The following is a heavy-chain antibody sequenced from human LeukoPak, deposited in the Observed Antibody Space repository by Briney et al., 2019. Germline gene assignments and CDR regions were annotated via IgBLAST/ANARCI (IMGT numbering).Heavy chain of an antibody. J-gene: IGHJ2*01. CDR3: TRMRGYTYGYWYLDL. V-gene: IGHV1-8*01. D-gene: IGHD5-18*01. CDR1: GYTFSSYD. CDR2: MNPSSGNT. Sequence: ASVKVSCKAAGYTFSSYDIKWVRQAPRQGIEWMGWMNPSSGNTGYTQKFQGRVTMTRDTSISTAYMELSSLRSEDTALYYCTRMRGYTYGYWYLDLWGRGTLVTVSS.